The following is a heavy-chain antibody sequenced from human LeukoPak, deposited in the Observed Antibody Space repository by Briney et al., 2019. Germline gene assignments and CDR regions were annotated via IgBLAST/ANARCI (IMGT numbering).Heavy chain of an antibody. CDR2: IDPSDSYT. J-gene: IGHJ5*02. CDR3: ARHVGVVVATGFDP. V-gene: IGHV5-10-1*01. Sequence: GASLRISCNGSGYSFTSSSISWLSQMPGKGLEWMGTIDPSDSYTNYSPSFQGHVTISADKSISTAYLQWSSLRASDTAMFYCARHVGVVVATGFDPWGQGTLVTVSS. D-gene: IGHD2-15*01. CDR1: GYSFTSSS.